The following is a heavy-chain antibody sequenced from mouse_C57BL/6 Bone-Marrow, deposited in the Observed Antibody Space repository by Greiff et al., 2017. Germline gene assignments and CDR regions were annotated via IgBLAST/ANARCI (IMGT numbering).Heavy chain of an antibody. CDR2: INPSSGYT. V-gene: IGHV1-4*01. J-gene: IGHJ2*01. CDR1: GYTFTSYT. D-gene: IGHD1-1*01. CDR3: ARDYYWSSYDY. Sequence: QVQLQQSGAELARPGASVKMSCKASGYTFTSYTMHWVKQRPGQGLEWIGYINPSSGYTKYNQKFKDKATLPADKSSSTAYRQLSSLTSEDSAVYDCARDYYWSSYDYWGHGITLTVSS.